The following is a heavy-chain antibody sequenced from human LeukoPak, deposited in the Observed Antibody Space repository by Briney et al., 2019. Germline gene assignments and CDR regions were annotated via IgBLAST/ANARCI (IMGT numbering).Heavy chain of an antibody. Sequence: GGSLRLSCAASGFTFSSYSMSWVRQAPGKGVEWVSSISSSSSYLYYAASVKGPFTISRDNANNSLYLQMNSLRAEDTAVYYCARGIAAQPLDYWGQGTLVTVSS. CDR1: GFTFSSYS. CDR3: ARGIAAQPLDY. V-gene: IGHV3-21*01. CDR2: ISSSSSYL. D-gene: IGHD6-25*01. J-gene: IGHJ4*02.